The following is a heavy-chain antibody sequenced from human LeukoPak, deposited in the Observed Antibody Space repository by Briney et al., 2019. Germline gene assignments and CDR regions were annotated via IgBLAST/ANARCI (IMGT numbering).Heavy chain of an antibody. J-gene: IGHJ4*02. D-gene: IGHD3-3*01. CDR2: IVVGSGNT. CDR3: AAAEWLVPTL. Sequence: TSVKVSCKASGFTFTSSAMQWVRQARGQRLEWIGWIVVGSGNTNYAQKFQERVTITRDMSTSTAYMELSSLRSEETAVYYCAAAEWLVPTLWGQGTLVTVSS. V-gene: IGHV1-58*02. CDR1: GFTFTSSA.